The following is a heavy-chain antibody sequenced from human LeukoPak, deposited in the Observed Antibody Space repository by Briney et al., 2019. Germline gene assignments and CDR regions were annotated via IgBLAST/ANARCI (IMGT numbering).Heavy chain of an antibody. CDR2: INHSGST. V-gene: IGHV4-34*01. D-gene: IGHD5-18*01. Sequence: PSETLSLTCAVYGGSFSGYYWSWIRQPPGKGLEWIGEINHSGSTNYNPSLKSRVTISVDTSKNQFSLKLSSVTAADTAVYYCAYKRGYSYGYIDYWGQGTLVTVSS. CDR3: AYKRGYSYGYIDY. J-gene: IGHJ4*02. CDR1: GGSFSGYY.